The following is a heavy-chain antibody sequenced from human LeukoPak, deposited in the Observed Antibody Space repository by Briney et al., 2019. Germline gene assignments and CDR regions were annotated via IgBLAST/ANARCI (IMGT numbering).Heavy chain of an antibody. J-gene: IGHJ3*02. CDR1: GFTFSNFW. CDR2: ISYDGSNK. Sequence: GGSLRLSCAASGFTFSNFWMHWVRQAPGKGLEWVAVISYDGSNKYYADSVKGRFTISRDNSKNTLYLQMNSLRAEDTAVYYCAKDGFAFDIWGQGTMVTVSS. CDR3: AKDGFAFDI. V-gene: IGHV3-30*18.